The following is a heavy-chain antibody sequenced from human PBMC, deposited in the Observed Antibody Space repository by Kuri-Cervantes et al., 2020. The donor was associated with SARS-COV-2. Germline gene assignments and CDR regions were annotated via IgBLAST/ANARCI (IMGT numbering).Heavy chain of an antibody. CDR3: ARVVVWSGYYFDY. Sequence: SETLSLTCTVSGGSISSGDYYWSWIRQPPGKGLEWIGYIYYSGSTSYNPSLKSRVTISVDTSKNQFSLKLSSVTAADTAVYYCARVVVWSGYYFDYWGQGTLVTVSS. J-gene: IGHJ4*02. CDR1: GGSISSGDYY. V-gene: IGHV4-61*08. D-gene: IGHD3-3*01. CDR2: IYYSGST.